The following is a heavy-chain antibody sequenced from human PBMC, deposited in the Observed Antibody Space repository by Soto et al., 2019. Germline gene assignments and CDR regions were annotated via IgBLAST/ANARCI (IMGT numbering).Heavy chain of an antibody. V-gene: IGHV3-30*04. CDR2: ISYDGSNK. J-gene: IGHJ3*02. CDR1: GLTFSSYA. D-gene: IGHD6-19*01. CDR3: ARTVGGWYLDAFDI. Sequence: GGSMRLSCAASGLTFSSYAMHWVRKKPGKGLEWVAVISYDGSNKYYADSVKGRFTISRDNSKNTLYLQMNSLRAEDTAVYYCARTVGGWYLDAFDIWGQGTMVTVSS.